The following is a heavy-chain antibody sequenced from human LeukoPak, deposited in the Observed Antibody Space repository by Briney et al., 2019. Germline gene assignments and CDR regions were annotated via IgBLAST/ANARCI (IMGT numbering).Heavy chain of an antibody. CDR1: GFTFSDYS. CDR2: ISTSGTTM. V-gene: IGHV3-48*04. Sequence: GGSLRLSCAASGFTFSDYSMNWVRQAPGKGLEWVSYISTSGTTMYYADSVKGRFTISRDNAKNSLFLQMNSLRAEDTAVYYCARENFYDNSGYTTWGQGTLVTVSS. D-gene: IGHD3-22*01. CDR3: ARENFYDNSGYTT. J-gene: IGHJ4*02.